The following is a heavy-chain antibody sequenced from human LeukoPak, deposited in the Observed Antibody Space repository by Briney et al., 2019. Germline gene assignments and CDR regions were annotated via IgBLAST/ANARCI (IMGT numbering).Heavy chain of an antibody. Sequence: GASVKVSCKGSGYTFTSYGITWVRPAPGQGLGWMGWISAYNGNTNYSQKLQGRVTMTTDTSTSTAYMVLRSLRSEDTAVYYCARGPYVQSAFDIWGQGTMVTVSS. CDR2: ISAYNGNT. CDR3: ARGPYVQSAFDI. J-gene: IGHJ3*02. D-gene: IGHD3-10*02. CDR1: GYTFTSYG. V-gene: IGHV1-18*01.